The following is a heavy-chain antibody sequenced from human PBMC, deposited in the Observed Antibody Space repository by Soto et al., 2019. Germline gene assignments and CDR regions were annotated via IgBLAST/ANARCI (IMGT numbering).Heavy chain of an antibody. D-gene: IGHD2-15*01. J-gene: IGHJ6*03. CDR2: IIAYNGNT. Sequence: ASVKVSCKASGYTFTSYGISWVRQAPGQGLEWMGRIIAYNGNTNYAQKFQGRVTITTDKSTSTAYMELSSLRSEDTAVYYCAREDIVRYYYYMDVWGKGTTVTVSS. CDR1: GYTFTSYG. CDR3: AREDIVRYYYYMDV. V-gene: IGHV1-18*01.